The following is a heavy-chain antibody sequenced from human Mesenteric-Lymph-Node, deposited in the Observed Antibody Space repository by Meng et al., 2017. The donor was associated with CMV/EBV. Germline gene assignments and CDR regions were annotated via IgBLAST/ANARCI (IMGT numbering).Heavy chain of an antibody. J-gene: IGHJ4*02. D-gene: IGHD4-17*01. Sequence: GGSLRLSCAASGFTFSSYAMSWVRQAPGKGLEWVSAISGSGGSTYYADSVKGRFTISRDNSKNTLNLQMNSLRPEDTAVYYCAGRDFGDYPYFDYWSQGTLVTVSS. V-gene: IGHV3-23*01. CDR2: ISGSGGST. CDR3: AGRDFGDYPYFDY. CDR1: GFTFSSYA.